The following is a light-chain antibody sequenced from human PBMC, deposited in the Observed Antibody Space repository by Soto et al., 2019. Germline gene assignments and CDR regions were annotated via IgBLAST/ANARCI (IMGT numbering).Light chain of an antibody. CDR2: EVS. J-gene: IGLJ1*01. Sequence: QSAMTQPASVSGSPGQSITISCTGTISDVAGYNYVSWYQQHPGKAPKLMIFEVSNRPSGVSPRFSGSKSGNTASLTISGLHAEDEADYYCSSYTSSSTLGVFGTGTKLTVL. CDR3: SSYTSSSTLGV. V-gene: IGLV2-14*01. CDR1: ISDVAGYNY.